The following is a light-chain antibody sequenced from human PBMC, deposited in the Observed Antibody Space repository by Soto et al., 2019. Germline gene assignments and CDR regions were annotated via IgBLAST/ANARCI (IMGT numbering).Light chain of an antibody. CDR1: QSISDS. V-gene: IGKV1-NL1*01. Sequence: DIQLTQSPSILSASEGDRATITCRASQSISDSLDWYQQKPGQAPELLIYAASTLERGVPSRFSGSGSGTDFTLTISSLQSEDFAVYYCQQYNNWPWTFGQGTKVDIK. J-gene: IGKJ1*01. CDR2: AAS. CDR3: QQYNNWPWT.